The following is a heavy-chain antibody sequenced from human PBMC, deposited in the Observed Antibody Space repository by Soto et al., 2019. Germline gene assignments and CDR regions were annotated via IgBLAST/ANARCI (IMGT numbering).Heavy chain of an antibody. CDR3: TTDPVTMIVVVPSSG. Sequence: GGSMRLSSAASGFTFRNAGMNWVRQTPGKGLEWVGRIKSKTDGGTTDYAAPVKGRFTISRDDSKNTLYLQMNSLKTEDTAVYYCTTDPVTMIVVVPSSGWGQGTLVTVSS. CDR2: IKSKTDGGTT. V-gene: IGHV3-15*07. J-gene: IGHJ4*02. CDR1: GFTFRNAG. D-gene: IGHD3-22*01.